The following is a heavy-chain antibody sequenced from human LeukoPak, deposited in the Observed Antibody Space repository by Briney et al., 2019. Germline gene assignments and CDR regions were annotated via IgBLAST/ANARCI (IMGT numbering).Heavy chain of an antibody. CDR1: GCTFDDYG. D-gene: IGHD3-22*01. CDR3: ARAVLRYYDSSGIDAFDI. Sequence: SGGSLRLSCAASGCTFDDYGMSWVRQAPGKGLEWVSGINWNCGSTGYADSVKVRFTISRDNAKTSLYLQMKSLSAEDTALYYCARAVLRYYDSSGIDAFDIWGQGTMVTVSS. CDR2: INWNCGST. V-gene: IGHV3-20*04. J-gene: IGHJ3*02.